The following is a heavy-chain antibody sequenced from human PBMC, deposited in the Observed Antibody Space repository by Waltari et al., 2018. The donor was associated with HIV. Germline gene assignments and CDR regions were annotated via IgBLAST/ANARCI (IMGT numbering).Heavy chain of an antibody. CDR1: GYPISSGYY. CDR3: AGEVGYCSGGTCYSGWFDP. CDR2: IHHSGST. D-gene: IGHD2-15*01. V-gene: IGHV4-38-2*01. J-gene: IGHJ5*02. Sequence: QVQLQESGPGLVKPSETLSLTCAVPGYPISSGYYWGWIGQPPGKGLEWIGSIHHSGSTYYNPSLKSRVTLSVDTSKNHFSLKLNSVTAADKAVYYCAGEVGYCSGGTCYSGWFDPWGQGTLVTVSS.